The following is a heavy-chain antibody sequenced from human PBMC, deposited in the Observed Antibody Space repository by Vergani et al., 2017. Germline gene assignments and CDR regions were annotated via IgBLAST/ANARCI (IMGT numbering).Heavy chain of an antibody. V-gene: IGHV3-11*04. Sequence: QLEESGGGLVKAGGSLRLSCAASGFTFSDYYMTWIRQGPGKGLECVSFISSSGSTVHYADSVKGRFTISRDNAKNSLYLQMSSLRAEDTAVYYCARGCSSTRCNYCHAMDVWGQGTTVTVSS. CDR2: ISSSGSTV. CDR3: ARGCSSTRCNYCHAMDV. J-gene: IGHJ6*02. D-gene: IGHD2-2*01. CDR1: GFTFSDYY.